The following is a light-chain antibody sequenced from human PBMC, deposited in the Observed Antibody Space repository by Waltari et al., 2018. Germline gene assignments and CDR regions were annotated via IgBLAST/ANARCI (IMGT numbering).Light chain of an antibody. Sequence: EIVLTQSPGTLSLSPGERATLSCRASQSVSSVYLAWYQQKPGQAPRLLIYGASNRATGIPDRFSGSGSGTDFTLTISRLEPEDFAVYYCQQYGNLLWTFGQGTKVEI. CDR2: GAS. V-gene: IGKV3-20*01. CDR3: QQYGNLLWT. J-gene: IGKJ1*01. CDR1: QSVSSVY.